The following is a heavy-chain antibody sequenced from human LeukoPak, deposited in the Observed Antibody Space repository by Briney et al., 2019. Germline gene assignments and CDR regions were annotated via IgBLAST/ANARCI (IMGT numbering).Heavy chain of an antibody. D-gene: IGHD5/OR15-5a*01. CDR1: GGSISSYY. CDR2: IYYSGST. V-gene: IGHV4-59*01. J-gene: IGHJ4*02. Sequence: PSETLSLTCTVSGGSISSYYWSWIRQPPGKGLEWIGYIYYSGSTNYNPSLKRRVTISVDTSKSQFSLKLSSVTAADTAVYYCARTLAFFDIVSTTYYFDYWGQGTLVTVSS. CDR3: ARTLAFFDIVSTTYYFDY.